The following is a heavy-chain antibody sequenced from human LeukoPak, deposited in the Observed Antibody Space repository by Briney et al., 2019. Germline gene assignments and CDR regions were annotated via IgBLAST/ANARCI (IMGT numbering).Heavy chain of an antibody. V-gene: IGHV1-69*05. Sequence: HWASVKVSCKASGGTFSSYAISWVRQAPGQGLEWMGGITPIFGTANYAQKFQGRVTITTDESTSTAYMELSSLRSEDTAVYYCARDQDIVVVPAASAFDIWGQGTMVTVSS. CDR2: ITPIFGTA. CDR3: ARDQDIVVVPAASAFDI. D-gene: IGHD2-2*01. CDR1: GGTFSSYA. J-gene: IGHJ3*02.